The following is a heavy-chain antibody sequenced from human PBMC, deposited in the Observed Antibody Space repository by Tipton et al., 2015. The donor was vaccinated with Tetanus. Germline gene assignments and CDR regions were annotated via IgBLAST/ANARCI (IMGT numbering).Heavy chain of an antibody. V-gene: IGHV4-61*08. Sequence: LSLTCTVSGGSISSGGSFWSWIRQHPGKDLEWIGYIYYSGSTNYNPSLKSRVTISVDTSKNQFSLKLRSVTAADTAVYYCARYHCTGTTCQHLDHWGQGTLVTVSS. CDR2: IYYSGST. CDR1: GGSISSGGSF. D-gene: IGHD2-8*02. CDR3: ARYHCTGTTCQHLDH. J-gene: IGHJ4*01.